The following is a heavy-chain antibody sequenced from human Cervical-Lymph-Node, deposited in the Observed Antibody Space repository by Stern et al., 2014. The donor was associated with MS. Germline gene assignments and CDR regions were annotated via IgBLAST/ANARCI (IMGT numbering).Heavy chain of an antibody. J-gene: IGHJ6*02. V-gene: IGHV1-46*03. Sequence: VQLVQSGAEVKKPGASVKVSCKASGYTFTAYYMHWVRQAPGPGLEWLGLINPTVGTTSYARKFQGRVTMTRDTSTSTVYMELRSLRSEDTAVYYCARDLLQYTGYGMDVWGQGTTVTVFS. CDR2: INPTVGTT. CDR3: ARDLLQYTGYGMDV. CDR1: GYTFTAYY. D-gene: IGHD3-3*01.